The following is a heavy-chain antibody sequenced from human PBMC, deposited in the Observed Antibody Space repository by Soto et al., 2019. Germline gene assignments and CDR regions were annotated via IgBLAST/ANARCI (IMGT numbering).Heavy chain of an antibody. D-gene: IGHD3-9*01. CDR3: ARLVASETGYGMDV. CDR2: ITGSSSYI. CDR1: GFIFSSHN. Sequence: DVQLVESGGGLVKPGGSLRLSCAASGFIFSSHNMNWVRQAPGKGLECVSSITGSSSYIFYADSVKGRFTISRDNAKNTVYLQMNSLRAEDTGVYYCARLVASETGYGMDVWGQGTTVTVSS. V-gene: IGHV3-21*06. J-gene: IGHJ6*02.